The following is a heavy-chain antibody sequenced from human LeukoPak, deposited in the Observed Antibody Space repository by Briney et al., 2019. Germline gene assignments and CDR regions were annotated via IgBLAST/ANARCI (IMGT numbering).Heavy chain of an antibody. CDR2: ISGGSSFT. D-gene: IGHD6-19*01. Sequence: GGSLRLSCAASGFSFSSFSMNWVRQAPGKGLEWVSYISGGSSFTYYVDSVKGRFTISRDNAKNSLNLQMSSLRAEDTAVYYCARDLGYSSGPNYWGQGTRVTVSS. CDR3: ARDLGYSSGPNY. CDR1: GFSFSSFS. V-gene: IGHV3-21*01. J-gene: IGHJ4*02.